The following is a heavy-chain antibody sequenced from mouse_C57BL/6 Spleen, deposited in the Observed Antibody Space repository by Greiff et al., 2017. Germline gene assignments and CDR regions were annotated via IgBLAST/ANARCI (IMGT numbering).Heavy chain of an antibody. V-gene: IGHV5-17*01. J-gene: IGHJ3*01. CDR2: ISSGSSTI. D-gene: IGHD2-3*01. CDR3: ASPDGYLFAD. Sequence: DVKLVESGGGLVKPGGSLKLSCAASGFTFSDYGMHWVRQAPEKGLEWVAYISSGSSTIYYADTVKGRFTISRDTAKNTLFLQMTSLRSEDTAMYYCASPDGYLFADWGQGTLVTVSA. CDR1: GFTFSDYG.